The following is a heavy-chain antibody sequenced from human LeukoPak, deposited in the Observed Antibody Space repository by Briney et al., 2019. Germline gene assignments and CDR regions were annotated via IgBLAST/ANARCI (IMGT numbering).Heavy chain of an antibody. D-gene: IGHD2-15*01. CDR1: GFSLSGYW. J-gene: IGHJ5*02. V-gene: IGHV3-74*01. CDR2: NNGGGSTT. Sequence: GGSLRLSCVASGFSLSGYWMYWVRQAPGKGLMYISRNNGGGSTTNYADVVKGRFTMSRDNVKNTLYLQMNSLRVEDTAVYYCARDPRNVGLAPWGQGTLVTVSS. CDR3: ARDPRNVGLAP.